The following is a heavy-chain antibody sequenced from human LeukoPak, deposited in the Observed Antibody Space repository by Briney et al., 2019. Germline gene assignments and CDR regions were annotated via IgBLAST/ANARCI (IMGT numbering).Heavy chain of an antibody. V-gene: IGHV3-21*01. D-gene: IGHD2/OR15-2a*01. CDR3: AREVYCSHTTCYYFDY. Sequence: PRGSLRLSCAASGFTFSSYSMNWVRQAPGKGLEWVSSISDSSRYIFYADSVKGRFTISRDNAKNSLYLQMNSLRAEDTAVYYCAREVYCSHTTCYYFDYWGLGTLVTVSS. CDR1: GFTFSSYS. CDR2: ISDSSRYI. J-gene: IGHJ4*02.